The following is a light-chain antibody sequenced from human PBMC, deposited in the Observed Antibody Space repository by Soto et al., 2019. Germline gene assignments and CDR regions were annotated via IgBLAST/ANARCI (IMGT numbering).Light chain of an antibody. CDR1: QTVSSW. Sequence: DIQLTQSPATLSGSPGDRVTITCRASQTVSSWLAWYQQKPGQAPKLLIYDASSLESGDPSRFSGSGSGTDFTTTISSLEPDDFAVYYFQQRCSSSPCTFGQGTKVDIK. CDR2: DAS. J-gene: IGKJ1*01. V-gene: IGKV1-5*01. CDR3: QQRCSSSPCT.